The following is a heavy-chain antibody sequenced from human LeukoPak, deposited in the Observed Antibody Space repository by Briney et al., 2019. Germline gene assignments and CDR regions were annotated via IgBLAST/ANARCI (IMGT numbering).Heavy chain of an antibody. CDR1: GGSISSYY. Sequence: PPETLSLTCTVSGGSISSYYWSWIRQPPGKGLEWIGYIYDSGSTNYNPSLKSRVTISVDTSKNQFSLKLRSVTTADTAVYYCATEGPSGIYTFDFWGQGTMVTVSS. D-gene: IGHD1-26*01. V-gene: IGHV4-59*01. CDR2: IYDSGST. J-gene: IGHJ3*01. CDR3: ATEGPSGIYTFDF.